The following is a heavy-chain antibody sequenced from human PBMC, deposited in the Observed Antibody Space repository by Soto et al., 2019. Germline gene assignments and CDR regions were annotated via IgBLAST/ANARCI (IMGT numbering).Heavy chain of an antibody. J-gene: IGHJ3*02. V-gene: IGHV3-7*04. CDR1: GFTFSTYW. CDR2: IKPDGSEK. CDR3: SRGDYDDTSGPFSEGFDM. Sequence: GESLKISCAASGFTFSTYWMSWVRQAPGKGLEWVANIKPDGSEKWYVDSVKGRFTISRDNAKSSLYLQMDSLRDEDTAVYYYSRGDYDDTSGPFSEGFDMWGEGKMVTVSS. D-gene: IGHD3-22*01.